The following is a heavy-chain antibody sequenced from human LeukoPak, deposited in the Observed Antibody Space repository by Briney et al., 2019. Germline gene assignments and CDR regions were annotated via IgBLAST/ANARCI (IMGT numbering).Heavy chain of an antibody. D-gene: IGHD3-10*01. J-gene: IGHJ4*02. CDR3: ARDRSASGSYSTIY. V-gene: IGHV3-66*01. Sequence: GGPLRLSCAASGFTVSSNYMSWVRQAPGKGLEWVSVIYSGGSTYYADSVKGRFTISRDNSKNTLYLQMNSLRAEDTAVYYCARDRSASGSYSTIYWGQGTLVTVSS. CDR1: GFTVSSNY. CDR2: IYSGGST.